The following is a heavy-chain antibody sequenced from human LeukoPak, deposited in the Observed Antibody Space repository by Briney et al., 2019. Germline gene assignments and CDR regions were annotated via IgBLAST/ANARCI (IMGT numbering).Heavy chain of an antibody. CDR3: ARDRSGSYDAFDI. D-gene: IGHD1-26*01. Sequence: PGRSLRLSCATSGFIFSSYGKHWVRQAPGKGLEWVAVVWNDGSNKYYADSVKGRFTISRDNPKNTLYLQMNSLRAEDTAVYYCARDRSGSYDAFDIWGQGTMVTVS. J-gene: IGHJ3*02. CDR2: VWNDGSNK. CDR1: GFIFSSYG. V-gene: IGHV3-33*01.